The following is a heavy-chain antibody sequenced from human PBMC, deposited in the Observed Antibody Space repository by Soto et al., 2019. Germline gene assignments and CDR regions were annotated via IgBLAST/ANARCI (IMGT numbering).Heavy chain of an antibody. Sequence: SETLSVTCTVSGCSISSSSYYWGWIRQPPGKGLEWIGSIYYSGSTYYNPSLKSRVTISVDTSKNQFSLKLSSVTAADTAVYYCARHEDSRGWHYYYYGMDVWGQGTTVTVSS. D-gene: IGHD6-19*01. CDR1: GCSISSSSYY. CDR3: ARHEDSRGWHYYYYGMDV. CDR2: IYYSGST. J-gene: IGHJ6*02. V-gene: IGHV4-39*01.